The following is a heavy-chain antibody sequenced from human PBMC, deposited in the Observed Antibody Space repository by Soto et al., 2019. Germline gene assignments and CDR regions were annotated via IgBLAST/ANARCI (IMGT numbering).Heavy chain of an antibody. CDR1: GGSISGHY. V-gene: IGHV4-59*08. D-gene: IGHD3-16*01. J-gene: IGHJ6*03. CDR3: ARGPYYDLIWNYYYMDV. Sequence: QVQLQESGPGLVKPSETLSLSCNVSGGSISGHYWSWVRQTPGKGLEWIGYIYYSGSTNYNPSLKSRVTISVDTSKNHFSLRLTCETAADTAVYYCARGPYYDLIWNYYYMDVWGKGTTVTVSS. CDR2: IYYSGST.